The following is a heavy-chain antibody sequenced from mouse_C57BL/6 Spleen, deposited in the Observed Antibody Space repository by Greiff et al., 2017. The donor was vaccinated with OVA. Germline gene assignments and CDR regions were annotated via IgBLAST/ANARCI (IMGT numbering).Heavy chain of an antibody. D-gene: IGHD2-2*01. CDR3: ARTRDGYDGAMDY. V-gene: IGHV1-55*01. CDR2: IYPGSGST. Sequence: VQLQQPGAELVKPGASVKMSCKASGYTFTSYWITWVKQRPGQGLEWIGDIYPGSGSTNYNEKFKSKATLTVDTSSSTAYMQLSSLTSEDSAVYYCARTRDGYDGAMDYGGQGTSVTVSS. J-gene: IGHJ4*01. CDR1: GYTFTSYW.